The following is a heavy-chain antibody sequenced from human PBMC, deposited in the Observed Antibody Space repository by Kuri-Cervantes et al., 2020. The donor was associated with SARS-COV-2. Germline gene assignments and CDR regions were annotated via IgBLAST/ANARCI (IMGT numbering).Heavy chain of an antibody. Sequence: SCTVSGASISSGNYYWSWIRQPAGKGLEWIGYIHTSGSTNYNPSLMSRVTISVDTSKNQFSLKLSSVTAADTAVYYCARQVTIFGVVAQNWFDPWGQGTLVTVSS. CDR2: IHTSGST. D-gene: IGHD3-3*01. CDR1: GASISSGNYY. J-gene: IGHJ5*02. CDR3: ARQVTIFGVVAQNWFDP. V-gene: IGHV4-61*09.